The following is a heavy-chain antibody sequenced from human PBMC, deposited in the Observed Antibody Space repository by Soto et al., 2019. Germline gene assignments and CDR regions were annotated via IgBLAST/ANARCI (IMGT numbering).Heavy chain of an antibody. CDR3: ATVSIAARPAYYYYYMAV. D-gene: IGHD6-6*01. J-gene: IGHJ6*03. CDR2: FDPEDGET. Sequence: QVQLVQSGAEVKKPGASVKVSCKVSGYTLTELSMHWVRQAPGKGLEWMGGFDPEDGETIYAQKFQGRVTMTEDTSTDTAYMELRTLRSEDTAVYYCATVSIAARPAYYYYYMAVWGKGTTVTVSS. V-gene: IGHV1-24*01. CDR1: GYTLTELS.